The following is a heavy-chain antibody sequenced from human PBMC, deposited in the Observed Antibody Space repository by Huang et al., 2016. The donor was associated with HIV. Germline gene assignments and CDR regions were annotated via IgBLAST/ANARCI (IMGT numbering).Heavy chain of an antibody. Sequence: QVELVQSGAEVKRPGASVRVSCKAAGYIFTKYGINWVRQAPGQGLEWMGWISAEKGNTNYAEKFQGRGTLTRDTSATTAYMELRDVTSADTAVYYCARDHWYPLQNWFDLWGQGTLVTVSS. CDR1: GYIFTKYG. D-gene: IGHD1-1*01. CDR3: ARDHWYPLQNWFDL. V-gene: IGHV1-18*01. CDR2: ISAEKGNT. J-gene: IGHJ5*01.